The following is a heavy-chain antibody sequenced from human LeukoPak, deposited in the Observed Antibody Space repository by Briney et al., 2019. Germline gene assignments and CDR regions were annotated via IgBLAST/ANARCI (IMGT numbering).Heavy chain of an antibody. CDR3: AKDLRIQLWAYYFDY. Sequence: TGGSLRLSCAASGFTFSSYAMTWVRQAPGKGLAWVSTISNSGGSTYYADSVKGRFTISRDNSKNTLYLHMNSLRDEDTAVYYCAKDLRIQLWAYYFDYWGQGTLVTVSS. CDR1: GFTFSSYA. V-gene: IGHV3-23*01. CDR2: ISNSGGST. D-gene: IGHD5-18*01. J-gene: IGHJ4*02.